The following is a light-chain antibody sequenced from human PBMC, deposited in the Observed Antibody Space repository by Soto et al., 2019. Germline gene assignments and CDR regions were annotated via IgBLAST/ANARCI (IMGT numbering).Light chain of an antibody. J-gene: IGLJ1*01. CDR3: QSYDSSLSVYV. CDR1: SSNIGAGYD. V-gene: IGLV1-40*01. Sequence: QSVLTQPPSVSGPPGQRVTISCTGSSSNIGAGYDVHWYQQLPGTAPKLLIYGNNNRPSGVPDRFSGSKSGTSASLAITGLQAEDEAGYYCQSYDSSLSVYVFGTGTKVTVL. CDR2: GNN.